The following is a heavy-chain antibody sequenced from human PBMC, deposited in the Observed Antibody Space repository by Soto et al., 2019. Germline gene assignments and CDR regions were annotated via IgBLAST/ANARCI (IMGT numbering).Heavy chain of an antibody. CDR1: GFTFSDYY. Sequence: EVQLVESGGGMVQPGGSLRLSGAASGFTFSDYYMDWVRQAPGKGLEWVGRSRNKASSYTTEYAASVKGRFTISRDDSKNSVYLQMNSLKIEDTAIYYCARDGYSHGSGYYFDYWGQGTLVTVSS. J-gene: IGHJ4*02. CDR3: ARDGYSHGSGYYFDY. V-gene: IGHV3-72*01. D-gene: IGHD5-18*01. CDR2: SRNKASSYTT.